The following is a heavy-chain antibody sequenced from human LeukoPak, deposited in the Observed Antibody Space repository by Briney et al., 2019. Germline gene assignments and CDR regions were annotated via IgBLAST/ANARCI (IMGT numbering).Heavy chain of an antibody. CDR3: ARDSTYYYGAGSSGRHYFDN. V-gene: IGHV3-66*01. J-gene: IGHJ4*02. CDR1: GFTVSSYY. CDR2: IYSGDST. Sequence: GGSLTLSCAASGFTVSSYYMSWIRQPPGKGLEWVSDIYSGDSTYYAASVNGRFTISRDKSKNPLYLKMNSLRAEDKSVYYCARDSTYYYGAGSSGRHYFDNWGQGTLVTVSS. D-gene: IGHD3-10*01.